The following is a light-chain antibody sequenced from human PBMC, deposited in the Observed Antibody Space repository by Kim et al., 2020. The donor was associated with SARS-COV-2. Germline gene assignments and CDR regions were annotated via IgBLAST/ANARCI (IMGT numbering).Light chain of an antibody. CDR1: QTISTY. J-gene: IGKJ5*01. V-gene: IGKV1-39*01. CDR2: AAY. CDR3: QHSYTTPVT. Sequence: DIQLTQSPSSLSASVGDRVTITCRASQTISTYLNWYQQKPGKAPKLLIYAAYSLQSEVPSRFSGSGSGTYFTLTISSLQPEDFATYYCQHSYTTPVTFGQGTRLEIK.